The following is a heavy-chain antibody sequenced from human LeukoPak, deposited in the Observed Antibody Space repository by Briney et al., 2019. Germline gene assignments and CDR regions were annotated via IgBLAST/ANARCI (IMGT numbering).Heavy chain of an antibody. Sequence: SETLSLTCTVSGGSISGYYWSWIRQPPGKGLEWIGYIYYSGSTNYSPSLKSRVTISVDTSKDEFSLKLSSVTAADTAVYYCARDGGYGSGSALWGQGTLITVSS. CDR1: GGSISGYY. V-gene: IGHV4-59*01. D-gene: IGHD3-10*01. CDR3: ARDGGYGSGSAL. CDR2: IYYSGST. J-gene: IGHJ4*02.